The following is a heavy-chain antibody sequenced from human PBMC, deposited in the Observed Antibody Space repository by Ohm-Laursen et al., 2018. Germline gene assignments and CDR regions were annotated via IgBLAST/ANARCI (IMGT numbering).Heavy chain of an antibody. CDR3: AKARGAGDFKSYFDY. V-gene: IGHV3-21*04. Sequence: SLRLSCSASGFTFSSYSMNWVRQAPGKGLEWVSSISSSSSYIYYADSVKGRFTISRDNAKNSLYLQMNSLRAEDTALYYCAKARGAGDFKSYFDYWGQGTLVTVSS. CDR2: ISSSSSYI. J-gene: IGHJ4*02. D-gene: IGHD3-10*01. CDR1: GFTFSSYS.